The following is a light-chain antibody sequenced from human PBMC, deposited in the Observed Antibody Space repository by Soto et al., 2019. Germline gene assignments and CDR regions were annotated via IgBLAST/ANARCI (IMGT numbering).Light chain of an antibody. CDR2: AAS. J-gene: IGKJ1*01. CDR3: LQDYNYPRT. Sequence: AIPMTQSPSSLSASVGDRVTITCRASQGIRNDLGWYQQKSGKAPKLLIYAASNLQRGVPSRFSGRGSGSDFTLTISSLQPEDFATYFCLQDYNYPRTFGQGTRVEI. V-gene: IGKV1-6*01. CDR1: QGIRND.